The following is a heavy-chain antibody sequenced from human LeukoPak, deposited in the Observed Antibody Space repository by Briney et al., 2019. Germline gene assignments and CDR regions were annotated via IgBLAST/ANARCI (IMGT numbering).Heavy chain of an antibody. CDR1: GGSFSGYY. J-gene: IGHJ4*02. Sequence: SETLSLTCAVYGGSFSGYYWSWIRQPPGKGLEWIGEINHSGSTNYNPSLKSRVTISVDTSKNQFSLKLSSVTAADTAVYYCARGRLLLRIFDYWGQGTLVTVSS. D-gene: IGHD3-22*01. V-gene: IGHV4-34*01. CDR3: ARGRLLLRIFDY. CDR2: INHSGST.